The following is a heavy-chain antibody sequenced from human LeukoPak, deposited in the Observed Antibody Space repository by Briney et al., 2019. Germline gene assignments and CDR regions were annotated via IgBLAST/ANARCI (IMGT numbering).Heavy chain of an antibody. CDR2: INNDGSST. V-gene: IGHV3-74*01. D-gene: IGHD3-16*01. J-gene: IGHJ4*02. CDR3: AAWGVIDY. Sequence: GGSLRLSCAASGFTFSSYAMSWVRQAPGKGLVWVSHINNDGSSTTYADSVKGRFTISKDDAKNTLYLQMNSLRAEDTAVYYCAAWGVIDYWGQGTLVTVSS. CDR1: GFTFSSYA.